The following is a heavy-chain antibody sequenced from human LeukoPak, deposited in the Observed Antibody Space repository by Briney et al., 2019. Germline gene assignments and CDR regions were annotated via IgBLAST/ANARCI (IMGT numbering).Heavy chain of an antibody. V-gene: IGHV1-8*01. CDR3: ATYIAVAGGFFFQH. D-gene: IGHD6-19*01. CDR2: MNPNSGNT. J-gene: IGHJ1*01. CDR1: GYTFTSYD. Sequence: ASVKVSCKASGYTFTSYDINWVRRATGQGLEWMGWMNPNSGNTGYAQKFQGRVTMTRNTSISTAYMELSSLRSEDTAVYYCATYIAVAGGFFFQHWGQGTLVTVSS.